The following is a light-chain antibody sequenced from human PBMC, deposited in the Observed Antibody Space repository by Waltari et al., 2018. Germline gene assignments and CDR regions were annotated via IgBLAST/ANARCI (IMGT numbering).Light chain of an antibody. CDR3: QQSYSSPRT. Sequence: DIQMTQSPSSLSASVGDRVTITCRASQRISSYLNWYQQKPGKAPKLLIYAASSWQSGVPSRFSGSGSGTDFTLTISSPQPEDFATYYCQQSYSSPRTFGQGTKVEIK. CDR2: AAS. J-gene: IGKJ1*01. V-gene: IGKV1-39*01. CDR1: QRISSY.